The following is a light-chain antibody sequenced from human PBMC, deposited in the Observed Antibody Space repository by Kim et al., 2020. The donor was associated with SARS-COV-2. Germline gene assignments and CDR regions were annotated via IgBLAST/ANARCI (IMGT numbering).Light chain of an antibody. Sequence: EIVLTQSPATLSLSPGERATLSCRASQSVSSYLAWYQQKPGQAPRLLIYDASNRATGIPARFSGSGSGTDFTLTISSLEPEDFAVYYCQQRRNWPPTFGQGTKLEI. J-gene: IGKJ2*01. CDR1: QSVSSY. CDR2: DAS. V-gene: IGKV3-11*01. CDR3: QQRRNWPPT.